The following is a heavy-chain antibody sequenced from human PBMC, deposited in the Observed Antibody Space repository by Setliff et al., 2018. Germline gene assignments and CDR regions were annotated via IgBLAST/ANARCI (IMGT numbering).Heavy chain of an antibody. CDR2: IRDRANRYTT. CDR3: AKGDDTECYSSFDY. D-gene: IGHD2-2*02. V-gene: IGHV3-72*01. J-gene: IGHJ4*02. Sequence: GGSLRLSCATSGLTISYYYMDWVRQAPGKGLEWVGRIRDRANRYTTEYAASVKGRFTISRPDSEIAMFLQMLSLRVEDTAVYYCAKGDDTECYSSFDYWGQGALVTVSS. CDR1: GLTISYYY.